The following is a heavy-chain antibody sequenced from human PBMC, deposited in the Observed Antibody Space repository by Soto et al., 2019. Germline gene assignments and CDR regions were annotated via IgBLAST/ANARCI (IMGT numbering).Heavy chain of an antibody. Sequence: GGSMRLSCAASGFTFSSYAMSWVRQAPGKGLEWVSAISGSGGSTYYADSVKGRFTISRDNSKNTLYLQMNSLRAEDTAVYYCAKSAFGGVIPTWVYWGQGTLVTVSS. CDR2: ISGSGGST. CDR1: GFTFSSYA. J-gene: IGHJ4*02. D-gene: IGHD3-16*02. V-gene: IGHV3-23*01. CDR3: AKSAFGGVIPTWVY.